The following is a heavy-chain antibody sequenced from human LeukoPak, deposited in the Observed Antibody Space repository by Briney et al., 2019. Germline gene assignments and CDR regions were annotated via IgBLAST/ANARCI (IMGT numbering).Heavy chain of an antibody. D-gene: IGHD6-19*01. V-gene: IGHV3-30*02. CDR3: ATYLGIAVAGSGSGATQA. J-gene: IGHJ5*02. Sequence: GGSLRLSCAASGFTFSSYGMHWVRQAPGKWLEWVAFIRYDGSNKYYADSVKGRFTISRDNSKNTLYLQMNSLRAEDTAVYYCATYLGIAVAGSGSGATQAWGQGTLVTVSS. CDR1: GFTFSSYG. CDR2: IRYDGSNK.